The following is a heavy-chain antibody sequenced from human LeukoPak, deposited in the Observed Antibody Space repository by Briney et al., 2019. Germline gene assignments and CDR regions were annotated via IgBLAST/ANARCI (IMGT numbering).Heavy chain of an antibody. Sequence: GGSLRLSCAASGFTFTSYAMSWVRQAPGKGLEWVSAITGSGDTTYYAASVKGRFTISRDNSKNTLYLQMNSLRAEDTAVYYCARGSRSSGWYTDYWGQGTLVTVSS. CDR3: ARGSRSSGWYTDY. V-gene: IGHV3-23*01. CDR2: ITGSGDTT. D-gene: IGHD6-19*01. CDR1: GFTFTSYA. J-gene: IGHJ4*02.